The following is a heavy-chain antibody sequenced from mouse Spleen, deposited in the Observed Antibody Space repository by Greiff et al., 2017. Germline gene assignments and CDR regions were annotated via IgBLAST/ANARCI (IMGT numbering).Heavy chain of an antibody. CDR3: AREGNHYYAMDY. D-gene: IGHD2-1*01. CDR1: GYSITSGYY. Sequence: ESGPGLVKPSQSLSLTCSVTGYSITSGYYWNWIRQFPGNKLEWMGYISYDGSNNYNPSLKNRISITRDTSKNQFFLKLNSVTTEDTATYYCAREGNHYYAMDYWGQGTSVTVSS. J-gene: IGHJ4*01. V-gene: IGHV3-6*01. CDR2: ISYDGSN.